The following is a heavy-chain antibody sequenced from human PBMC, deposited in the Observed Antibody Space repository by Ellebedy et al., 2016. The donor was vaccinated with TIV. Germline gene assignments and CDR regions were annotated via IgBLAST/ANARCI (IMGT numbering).Heavy chain of an antibody. CDR3: TSYCSRTSCYAFDI. CDR2: IRNRAENYAT. D-gene: IGHD2-2*01. Sequence: GGSLRLXXAASGFTLTGSAMHWVRQASGKGLEWVGRIRNRAENYATAYAASVRGRFTISRDDSKNTAYLQMNSLNTENTAVYYCTSYCSRTSCYAFDIWGQGTMVTVSS. J-gene: IGHJ3*02. V-gene: IGHV3-73*01. CDR1: GFTLTGSA.